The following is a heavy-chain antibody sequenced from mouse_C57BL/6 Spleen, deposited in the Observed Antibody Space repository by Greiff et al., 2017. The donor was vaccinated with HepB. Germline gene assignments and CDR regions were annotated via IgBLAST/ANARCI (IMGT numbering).Heavy chain of an antibody. CDR2: IYPRSGNT. J-gene: IGHJ1*03. Sequence: QVQLQQSGAELARPGASVKLSCKASGYTFTSYGISWVKQRTGQGLEWIGEIYPRSGNTYYNEKFKGKATLTADKSSSTAYMELRSLTSEDSAVYFCARDGSSLSYWYFDVWGTGTTVTVSS. CDR1: GYTFTSYG. D-gene: IGHD1-1*01. V-gene: IGHV1-81*01. CDR3: ARDGSSLSYWYFDV.